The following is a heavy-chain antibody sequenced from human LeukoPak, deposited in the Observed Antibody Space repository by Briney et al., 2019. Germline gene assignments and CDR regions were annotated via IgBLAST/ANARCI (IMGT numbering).Heavy chain of an antibody. V-gene: IGHV3-66*01. CDR3: ATMADDGNGFFPYYFDY. J-gene: IGHJ4*02. CDR2: IYTGGTK. D-gene: IGHD3-22*01. CDR1: GFTVSSNY. Sequence: PGGSLRLSCAASGFTVSSNYMSWVRQAPGKGLEWVSVIYTGGTKYYADSVKGRFTISRDNSKNTLGLQMNSLRAEDTAVYYCATMADDGNGFFPYYFDYWGQGSLVAVSS.